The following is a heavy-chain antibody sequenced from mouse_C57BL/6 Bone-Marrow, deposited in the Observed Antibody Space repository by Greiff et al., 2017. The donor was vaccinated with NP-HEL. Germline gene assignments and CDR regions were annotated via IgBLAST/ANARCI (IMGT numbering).Heavy chain of an antibody. V-gene: IGHV3-6*01. D-gene: IGHD1-1*01. CDR2: ISYDGSN. CDR3: ARITTVVDYYAMDY. CDR1: GYSITSGYY. Sequence: DVKLQESGPGLVKPSQSLSLTCSVTGYSITSGYYWNWIRQFPGNKLEWMGYISYDGSNNYNPSLKNRISITRDTSKNQFFLKLNSVTTEDTATYYCARITTVVDYYAMDYWGQGTSVTVSS. J-gene: IGHJ4*01.